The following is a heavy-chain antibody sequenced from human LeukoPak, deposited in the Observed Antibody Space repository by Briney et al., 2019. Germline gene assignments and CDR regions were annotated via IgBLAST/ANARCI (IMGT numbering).Heavy chain of an antibody. CDR1: GFTFDDYG. D-gene: IGHD6-19*01. Sequence: GGSLRLSCAASGFTFDDYGMHWVRQAPGKGLEWVSAINWNSGSTGYADSAKGRFTISRDNAKNSLYLQMNSLRDEDMALYYCAKDQTSGWYGGVDYWGQGTLVTVSS. V-gene: IGHV3-9*03. CDR3: AKDQTSGWYGGVDY. CDR2: INWNSGST. J-gene: IGHJ4*02.